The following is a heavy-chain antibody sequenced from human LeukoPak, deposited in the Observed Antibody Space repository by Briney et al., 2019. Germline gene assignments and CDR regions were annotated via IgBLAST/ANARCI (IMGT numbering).Heavy chain of an antibody. Sequence: SETLSLTCAVYGGSFSGYYWSWIRQPPGKGLEWIGEINHSGSTNYNPSLKSRVTISVDTSKNQFSLKLSSVTAADTAVYYCARSAYSSSWYSSTNYYYYMDVWGKGTTVTVSS. D-gene: IGHD6-13*01. CDR3: ARSAYSSSWYSSTNYYYYMDV. CDR1: GGSFSGYY. CDR2: INHSGST. V-gene: IGHV4-34*01. J-gene: IGHJ6*03.